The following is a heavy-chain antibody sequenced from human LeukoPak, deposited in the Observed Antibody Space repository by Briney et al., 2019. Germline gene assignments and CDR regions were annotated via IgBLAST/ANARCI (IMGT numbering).Heavy chain of an antibody. CDR1: GVTFSIFD. D-gene: IGHD1-1*01. Sequence: QPGGSLRLSCAASGVTFSIFDMHWVRQPTGQGLEWVSTIGTASDPYYPGSVEGRFTLSRDNAKNSLYLQMNSLTAGDTAVYYCARGPPRGKYYYMDVWGKGTTVTVSS. J-gene: IGHJ6*03. CDR3: ARGPPRGKYYYMDV. CDR2: IGTASDP. V-gene: IGHV3-13*05.